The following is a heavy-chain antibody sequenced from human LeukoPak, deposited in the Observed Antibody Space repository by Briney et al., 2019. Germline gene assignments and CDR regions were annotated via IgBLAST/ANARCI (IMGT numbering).Heavy chain of an antibody. CDR2: ITGSRSYI. J-gene: IGHJ5*02. D-gene: IGHD6-19*01. CDR3: ARVRAVAGTNRFDP. V-gene: IGHV3-21*01. CDR1: GFAFSTC. Sequence: GGSLRLSCAASGFAFSTCMDWVRQAPGKGLEWVSSITGSRSYISYADSVKGRFTISRDNANNSLFLQIDSVRAADTAVYYCARVRAVAGTNRFDPWGQGTLVTVSS.